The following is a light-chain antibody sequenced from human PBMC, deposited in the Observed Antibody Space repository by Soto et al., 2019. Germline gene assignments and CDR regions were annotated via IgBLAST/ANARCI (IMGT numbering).Light chain of an antibody. CDR2: EAS. CDR3: QQYYSTPWT. CDR1: QFISTW. V-gene: IGKV1-5*01. J-gene: IGKJ1*01. Sequence: DIQMTQSPSTLSASVGDRVTITCRANQFISTWVAWFQQKPGKAPRLLIHEASALESGVPSRFSGSGSGTDFTLTISSLQAEDVAVYYCQQYYSTPWTFGQGTKVEIK.